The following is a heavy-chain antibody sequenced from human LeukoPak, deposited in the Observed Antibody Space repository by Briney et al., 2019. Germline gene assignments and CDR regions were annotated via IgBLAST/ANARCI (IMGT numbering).Heavy chain of an antibody. CDR3: AKTGGCSGTSCFRCPFYFDS. D-gene: IGHD2-2*01. Sequence: GGSLRLSCVASGFTFSGYAMSWVRQAPGKGLEWVSAISGSGGSTYYADSVKGRFTISRDNSKNTLYLQMNSLRAEDTAVYYCAKTGGCSGTSCFRCPFYFDSWGLGTLVTVSS. J-gene: IGHJ4*02. V-gene: IGHV3-23*01. CDR2: ISGSGGST. CDR1: GFTFSGYA.